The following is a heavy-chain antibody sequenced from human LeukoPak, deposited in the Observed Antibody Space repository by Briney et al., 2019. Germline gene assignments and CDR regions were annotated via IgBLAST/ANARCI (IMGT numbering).Heavy chain of an antibody. J-gene: IGHJ4*02. CDR3: ARDGTVTRDY. V-gene: IGHV3-9*01. CDR2: INWNSGSI. D-gene: IGHD4-17*01. Sequence: GGSLRLSCAASGFTFDDYGIHWVRQVPGKGLEWVSGINWNSGSIGYADSVKGRFTISRDNARNSLYLQMNSLRAEDTAVYYCARDGTVTRDYWGQGTLVTVSS. CDR1: GFTFDDYG.